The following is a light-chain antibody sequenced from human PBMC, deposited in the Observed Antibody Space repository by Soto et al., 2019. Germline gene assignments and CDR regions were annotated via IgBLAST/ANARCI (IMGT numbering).Light chain of an antibody. CDR3: QQYNSYSPYT. CDR1: QSISSW. J-gene: IGKJ2*01. Sequence: DIQMTQSPSTLSASVGDRVTITCRASQSISSWLAWYQQKPGKAPKLLIYQASSLESGVPARFSGSGSGTEFTLTISSLQPGDFATYYCQQYNSYSPYTFGQGTKLEIK. V-gene: IGKV1-5*03. CDR2: QAS.